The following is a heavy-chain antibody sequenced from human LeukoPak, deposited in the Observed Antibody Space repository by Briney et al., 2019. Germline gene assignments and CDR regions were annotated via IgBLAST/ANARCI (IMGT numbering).Heavy chain of an antibody. Sequence: GGSLRLSCAASGLTFSNYWMHWVRQAPGKGLVWVSRIKSDGSSTSYADSVKGRFTISRDNAKNTLYLQMNSLRVEDTAVYYCARCTTGRTFGSLREIKRSREIDYWGQGTLVTVSS. CDR2: IKSDGSST. D-gene: IGHD1-1*01. V-gene: IGHV3-74*01. CDR3: ARCTTGRTFGSLREIKRSREIDY. J-gene: IGHJ4*02. CDR1: GLTFSNYW.